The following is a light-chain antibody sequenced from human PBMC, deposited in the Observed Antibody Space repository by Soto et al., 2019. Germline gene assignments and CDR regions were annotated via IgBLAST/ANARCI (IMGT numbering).Light chain of an antibody. J-gene: IGLJ2*01. CDR1: SSDVGGYNY. CDR2: AVS. CDR3: RSYTRRSPRV. Sequence: QSALTQPASVSGSPGQSITISCTGTSSDVGGYNYVSWYQQHPGKAPKLMIYAVSNRPSGVSNRISGSKSGNTASLPLSGLQAEDEADYYCRSYTRRSPRVVGGGTQVTVL. V-gene: IGLV2-14*01.